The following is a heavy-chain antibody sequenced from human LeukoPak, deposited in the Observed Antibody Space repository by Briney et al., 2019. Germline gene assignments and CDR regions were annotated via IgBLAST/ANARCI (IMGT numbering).Heavy chain of an antibody. Sequence: GSLRLSSAASGFTFRRHWMSWVRQAPGKGLEWGANIKEDGSEKYYVDSVKGRFTISRDNAKNSLYLQMNGLRAEDTAVYYCARELIGVITDFDYWGQGTLVTVSS. CDR2: IKEDGSEK. CDR1: GFTFRRHW. CDR3: ARELIGVITDFDY. V-gene: IGHV3-7*03. D-gene: IGHD3-10*01. J-gene: IGHJ4*02.